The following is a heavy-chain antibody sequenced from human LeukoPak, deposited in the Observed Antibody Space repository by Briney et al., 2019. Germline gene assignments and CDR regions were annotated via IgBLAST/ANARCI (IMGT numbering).Heavy chain of an antibody. CDR3: ARLPEFRGVIQYYFDY. CDR1: GYSFTSYW. J-gene: IGHJ4*02. CDR2: IYPGDSDT. V-gene: IGHV5-51*01. D-gene: IGHD3-10*01. Sequence: GESLKISCKGSGYSFTSYWIGWVRQMPGEGLEWMGIIYPGDSDTRYSPSFQGQVTISADKSISTAYLQWSSLKASDTAMYYCARLPEFRGVIQYYFDYWGQGTLVTVSS.